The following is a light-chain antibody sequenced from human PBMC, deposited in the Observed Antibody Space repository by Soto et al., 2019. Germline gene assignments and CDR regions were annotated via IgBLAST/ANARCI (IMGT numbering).Light chain of an antibody. V-gene: IGKV2-28*01. J-gene: IGKJ3*01. Sequence: DIVMTQSPLSLPVTPGEPASISCRSSQSLLHSNGYNYLDWYLQKPGQSPQLLIYLGSNRASGVPDRFSGSGSGTDFTLKTSRVEAEDVGVYYCMQALQTRTTFGPGTKVDIK. CDR3: MQALQTRTT. CDR2: LGS. CDR1: QSLLHSNGYNY.